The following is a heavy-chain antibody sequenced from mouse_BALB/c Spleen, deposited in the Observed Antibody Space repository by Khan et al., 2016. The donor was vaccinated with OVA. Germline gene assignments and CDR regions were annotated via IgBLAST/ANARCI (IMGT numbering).Heavy chain of an antibody. CDR3: AKDRGYYAVDY. Sequence: QVQLKQSGPGLVAPSQSLSITCTVSGFSLTSYGVSWVRQPPGTGLEWLGVIWGDGNTNFHSALRSRLSISQANSKSQVFLKLNSLQTDDTATYYCAKDRGYYAVDYWGQGTSVTVSS. CDR1: GFSLTSYG. V-gene: IGHV2-3*01. J-gene: IGHJ4*01. CDR2: IWGDGNT.